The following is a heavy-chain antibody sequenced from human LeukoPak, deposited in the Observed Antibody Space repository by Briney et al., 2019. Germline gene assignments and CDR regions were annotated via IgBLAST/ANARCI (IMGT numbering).Heavy chain of an antibody. CDR2: IYYSGSI. D-gene: IGHD1-26*01. CDR1: GGSISSYY. J-gene: IGHJ4*02. V-gene: IGHV4-59*08. CDR3: ARYSGSYSGFDY. Sequence: SETLSLTCTVYGGSISSYYWSWIRQPPGKGLEWIGYIYYSGSINYNPSLKSRVTISVDTSKNQFSLKLRSVTAADTAVYYCARYSGSYSGFDYWGQGTLVTVSS.